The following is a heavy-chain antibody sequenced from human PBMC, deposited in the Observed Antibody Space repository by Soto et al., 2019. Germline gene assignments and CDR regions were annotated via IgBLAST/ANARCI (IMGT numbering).Heavy chain of an antibody. V-gene: IGHV3-48*02. D-gene: IGHD3-3*01. CDR2: ISSSSSTI. Sequence: EVQLVESGGGLVKPGGSLRLSCAASGFTFSSYNMNWVRQAPGKGLEWVSYISSSSSTIYYADSVKGRFTISRDNAKNSLYLQMNSLRDEDTAVYYCAKSALEDFWSGYYLDYWGQGTLVTVSS. CDR3: AKSALEDFWSGYYLDY. CDR1: GFTFSSYN. J-gene: IGHJ4*02.